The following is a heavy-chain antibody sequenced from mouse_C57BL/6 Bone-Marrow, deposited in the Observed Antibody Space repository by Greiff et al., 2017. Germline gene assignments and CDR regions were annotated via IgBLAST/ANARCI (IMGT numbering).Heavy chain of an antibody. CDR2: ISSGSSTI. V-gene: IGHV5-17*01. CDR3: ARLTGNAY. CDR1: GFTFSDYG. D-gene: IGHD4-1*01. J-gene: IGHJ3*01. Sequence: EVKLMESGGGLVKPGGSLKLSCAASGFTFSDYGMHWVRQAPEKGLEWVAYISSGSSTIYYADTVKGRFTISRDNAKNTLFLQMTSLRSEDTAMYYCARLTGNAYWGQGTLVTVSA.